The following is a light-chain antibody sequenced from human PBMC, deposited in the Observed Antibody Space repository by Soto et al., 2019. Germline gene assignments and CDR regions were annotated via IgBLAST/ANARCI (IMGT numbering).Light chain of an antibody. V-gene: IGKV1-6*01. Sequence: AIQMTQFPSSLFASVGDRVTITCRASQDIRSDLGWYQQRPGKAPKLLIYATSSLQSGVPSGFSGSGSGTDFTLTISSLQPEDFATYYCLQDHNYPLTFGGGTKVEIK. CDR2: ATS. J-gene: IGKJ4*01. CDR3: LQDHNYPLT. CDR1: QDIRSD.